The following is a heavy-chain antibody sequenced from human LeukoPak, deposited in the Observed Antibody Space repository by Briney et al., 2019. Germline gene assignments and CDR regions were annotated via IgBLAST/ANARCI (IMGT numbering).Heavy chain of an antibody. CDR3: AREYGSGSYDY. Sequence: ASVNVSCRASGYTFTSYYMHWVRQAPGQGLEWMGIINPSGGSTSYAQKFQGRVTMTRDTSTSTVYMELSRLRSDDTAVYYCAREYGSGSYDYWGQGTLVTVSS. J-gene: IGHJ4*02. CDR2: INPSGGST. V-gene: IGHV1-46*01. D-gene: IGHD3-10*01. CDR1: GYTFTSYY.